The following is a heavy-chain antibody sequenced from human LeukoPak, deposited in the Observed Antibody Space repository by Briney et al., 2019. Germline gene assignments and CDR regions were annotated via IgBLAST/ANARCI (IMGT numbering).Heavy chain of an antibody. CDR3: AKMVVATITEFDY. CDR1: GFTFCSYD. D-gene: IGHD5-24*01. J-gene: IGHJ4*02. Sequence: GGSLRLSCAASGFTFCSYDMSWVRQAPGKGLEWVSAISGSGGSTYYADSVKGRFTISRDNSKNTLYLQMNSLRAEDTAVYYCAKMVVATITEFDYWGQGTLVTVSS. V-gene: IGHV3-23*01. CDR2: ISGSGGST.